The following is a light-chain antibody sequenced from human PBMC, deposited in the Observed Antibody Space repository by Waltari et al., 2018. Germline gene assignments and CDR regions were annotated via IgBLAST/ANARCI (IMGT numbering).Light chain of an antibody. CDR1: QRVSRT. V-gene: IGKV3-20*01. CDR3: QKYGTLPAT. J-gene: IGKJ1*01. CDR2: DAS. Sequence: IVLTQSPGTLSLSPGDRATLSCRASQRVSRTLAWYQQKPGQAPRLLIYDASSRATGIPDRFGGSGSGTDFSLTISRLEPEDFAVYYCQKYGTLPATFGQGTKVEIK.